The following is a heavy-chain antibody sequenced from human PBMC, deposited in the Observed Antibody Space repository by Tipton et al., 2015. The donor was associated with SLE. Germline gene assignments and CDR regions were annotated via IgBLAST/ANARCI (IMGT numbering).Heavy chain of an antibody. D-gene: IGHD2-21*01. CDR3: ARDTRCGGECHGAEYFQQ. CDR2: IYYSGHT. Sequence: TLSLTCTASGDSISSYYWTWIRQPPGKGLEWIGYIYYSGHTYYNPSLKSRVTISLDTSKNQFSLRLTSVTAADTAMYYCARDTRCGGECHGAEYFQQWGQGTLVTVSS. V-gene: IGHV4-59*01. CDR1: GDSISSYY. J-gene: IGHJ1*01.